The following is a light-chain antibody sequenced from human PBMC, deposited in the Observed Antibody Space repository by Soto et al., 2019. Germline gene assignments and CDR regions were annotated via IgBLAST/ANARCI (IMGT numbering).Light chain of an antibody. CDR2: AAS. CDR1: QMINRN. V-gene: IGKV3-15*01. J-gene: IGKJ1*01. CDR3: EQYQSWPPT. Sequence: EIGMTQSPATRSLSPGEGATLSCRASQMINRNLAWYQQKPGQAPRLLIFAASATTAGLPARFSGSGSDTDFTLTISSLQSEDFAVYYCEQYQSWPPTFGQGTKVDIK.